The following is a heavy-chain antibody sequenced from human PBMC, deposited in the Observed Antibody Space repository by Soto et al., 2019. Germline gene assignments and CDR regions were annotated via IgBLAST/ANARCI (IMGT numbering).Heavy chain of an antibody. CDR3: ASPNGGSCYLRCMDV. V-gene: IGHV3-30-3*01. Sequence: QVQLVESGGGVVQPGRSLRLSCAASGFTFSSYAMHWVRQAPGKGLEWVAVISYDGSNKYYADSVKGRFTISRDNSKNTLYLQMNSLRAEDTAVYYCASPNGGSCYLRCMDVWGQGTTVTVSS. CDR2: ISYDGSNK. J-gene: IGHJ6*02. CDR1: GFTFSSYA. D-gene: IGHD2-15*01.